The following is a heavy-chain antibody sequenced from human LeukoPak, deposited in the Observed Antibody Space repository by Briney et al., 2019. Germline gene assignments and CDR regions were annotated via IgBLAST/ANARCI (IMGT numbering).Heavy chain of an antibody. D-gene: IGHD1-26*01. CDR3: ASLAGGYFFDH. CDR2: ISSSGSAI. J-gene: IGHJ4*02. Sequence: PGGSLRLSCAASGFTFSSYEMNWVRQAPGKGLEWVSYISSSGSAIYYADSVKGRFTISRDNAKNSLYLQMNSLRAEDTAVYYCASLAGGYFFDHWGQGTLVTVSS. CDR1: GFTFSSYE. V-gene: IGHV3-48*03.